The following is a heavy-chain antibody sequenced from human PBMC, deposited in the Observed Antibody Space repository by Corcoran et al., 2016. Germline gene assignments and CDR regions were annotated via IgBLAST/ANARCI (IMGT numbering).Heavy chain of an antibody. Sequence: EVQLEESGGGLVKPGGSLRLSCAASGFTFSSYSMNWVRQAPGKGLEWVSSISSSSSYIYYADSVKGRFTISRDNAKNSLYLQMNSLRAEDTAVYYCSRDGLGYSGSYGYWGQGTLVTVSS. J-gene: IGHJ4*02. CDR2: ISSSSSYI. V-gene: IGHV3-21*01. CDR3: SRDGLGYSGSYGY. CDR1: GFTFSSYS. D-gene: IGHD1-26*01.